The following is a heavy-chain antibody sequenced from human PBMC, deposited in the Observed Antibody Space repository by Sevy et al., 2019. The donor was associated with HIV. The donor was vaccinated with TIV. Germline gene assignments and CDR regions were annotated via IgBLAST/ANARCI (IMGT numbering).Heavy chain of an antibody. J-gene: IGHJ6*02. CDR3: ARDDATGYDSNYYYYYYYGMDV. V-gene: IGHV1-2*02. CDR2: INPNSGGT. CDR1: GYTFTGYY. D-gene: IGHD5-12*01. Sequence: ASVKVSCKASGYTFTGYYMHWVRQAPGQGLEWMGWINPNSGGTNYAQKFQGRVTMTRDTSISTAYMELGRLRSDDTAVYYCARDDATGYDSNYYYYYYYGMDVWGQGTTVTVSS.